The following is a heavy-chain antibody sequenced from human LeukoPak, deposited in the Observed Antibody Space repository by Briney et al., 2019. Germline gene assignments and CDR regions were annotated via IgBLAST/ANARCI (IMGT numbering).Heavy chain of an antibody. CDR2: IYRGDSDT. CDR3: ARHYYDSSGSGYYYYMDV. V-gene: IGHV5-51*01. J-gene: IGHJ6*03. Sequence: GGSLKSSCKGAGCIFTSCFIVWLRQMAGKGLEWRVIIYRGDSDTGYSPSFQGQVTISADKSISTAYLQWSSLKASDTAMYYCARHYYDSSGSGYYYYMDVWGKGTTVTVSS. CDR1: GCIFTSCF. D-gene: IGHD3-22*01.